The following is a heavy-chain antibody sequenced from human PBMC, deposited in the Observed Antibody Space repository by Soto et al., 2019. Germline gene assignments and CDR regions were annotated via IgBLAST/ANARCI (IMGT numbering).Heavy chain of an antibody. CDR2: FNPNSGST. V-gene: IGHV1-2*04. CDR3: ARDEDWNYGEGCYYGIDV. CDR1: GYTFTGYY. D-gene: IGHD1-7*01. J-gene: IGHJ6*02. Sequence: QVQLGQSGAEVKKPGASVKVSCKAPGYTFTGYYMHWVRQAPGQGLGWRGWFNPNSGSTNYGKKFQGWVTMTRDTAISTAYMELSRLRSDDTAEYYCARDEDWNYGEGCYYGIDVWGQGTTVTVSS.